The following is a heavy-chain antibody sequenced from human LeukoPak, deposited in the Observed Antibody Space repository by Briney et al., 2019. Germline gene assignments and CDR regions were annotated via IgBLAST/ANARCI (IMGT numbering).Heavy chain of an antibody. CDR2: ISAYNGNT. J-gene: IGHJ5*02. D-gene: IGHD3-10*01. Sequence: ASVKVSCKASGYTFTSYGISWVRQAPGQGLEWMGWISAYNGNTNYAQKLQGRVTMTTDTSTSTAYMELRSLRSDDTAVYYCAREKRAMVWGVTGRFDPWGQGTLVTVSS. V-gene: IGHV1-18*01. CDR1: GYTFTSYG. CDR3: AREKRAMVWGVTGRFDP.